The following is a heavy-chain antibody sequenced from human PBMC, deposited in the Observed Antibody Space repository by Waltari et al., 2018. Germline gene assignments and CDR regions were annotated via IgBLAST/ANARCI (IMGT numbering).Heavy chain of an antibody. CDR2: ISWKSGRI. D-gene: IGHD6-6*01. CDR1: GFPFADYA. V-gene: IGHV3-9*01. J-gene: IGHJ4*02. Sequence: EVQLVESGGGLVQPGRSLRLSCAASGFPFADYAMHWVRQGPGKGSEWGSGISWKSGRIGNADSVKGRFIISRDNAKNSLDLQMNSLRAEDTALYYCAKVRIPARLLSVVVTDLEFEYWGQGTLVTVSS. CDR3: AKVRIPARLLSVVVTDLEFEY.